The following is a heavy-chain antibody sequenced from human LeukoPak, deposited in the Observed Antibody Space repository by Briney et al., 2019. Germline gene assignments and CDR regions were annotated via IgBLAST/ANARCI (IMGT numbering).Heavy chain of an antibody. D-gene: IGHD3-10*01. CDR1: GGTFSSYA. Sequence: SSVKVSCKASGGTFSSYAISWVRQAPGQGLEWMGGIIPIFGTANYAQKFRGRVTITADESTSTAYMELSSLRSEDTAVYYCARRYYYGSGSYGPNYYWGQGTLVTVSS. V-gene: IGHV1-69*01. CDR3: ARRYYYGSGSYGPNYY. CDR2: IIPIFGTA. J-gene: IGHJ4*02.